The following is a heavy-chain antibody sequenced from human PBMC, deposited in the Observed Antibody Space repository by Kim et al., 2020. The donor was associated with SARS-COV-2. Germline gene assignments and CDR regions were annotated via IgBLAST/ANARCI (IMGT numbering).Heavy chain of an antibody. Sequence: GGSLRLSCAASGFTFSSYGMHWVRQAPGKGLEWVAVIWYDGSNKYYADSVKGRFTISRDNSKNTLYLQMNSLRAEDTAVYYCARVRRGFGVGYYYYYGMDVWGQGTTVTVSS. V-gene: IGHV3-33*01. D-gene: IGHD3-3*01. CDR2: IWYDGSNK. CDR1: GFTFSSYG. CDR3: ARVRRGFGVGYYYYYGMDV. J-gene: IGHJ6*02.